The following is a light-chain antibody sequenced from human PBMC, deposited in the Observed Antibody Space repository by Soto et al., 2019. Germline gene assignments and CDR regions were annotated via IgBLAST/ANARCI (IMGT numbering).Light chain of an antibody. CDR3: LNYTATIEV. J-gene: IGLJ2*01. V-gene: IGLV2-14*01. CDR2: QVS. CDR1: SSDVGSYNY. Sequence: TRPDSKLVSRLQPKTKSCTGTSSDVGSYNYVSWYQQHPGKAPKLLIYQVSDRPSGISSRFSGSKPGNTPSLTISGLQSGDEADSFFLNYTATIEVF.